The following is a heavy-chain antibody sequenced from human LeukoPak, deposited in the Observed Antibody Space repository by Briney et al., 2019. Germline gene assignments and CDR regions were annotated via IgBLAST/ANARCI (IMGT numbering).Heavy chain of an antibody. V-gene: IGHV3-23*01. D-gene: IGHD6-19*01. CDR3: AKGIYSTGWSYFDY. CDR1: GFTFSKSA. CDR2: LSGSGITT. J-gene: IGHJ4*01. Sequence: QPGGSLRLSCAASGFTFSKSAMSWVRQAPGKGLEWVSTLSGSGITTYYADSVKGRFTISRDNSKNTLYLQMNTLRAEDSALYYCAKGIYSTGWSYFDYWGHGTLVTVSS.